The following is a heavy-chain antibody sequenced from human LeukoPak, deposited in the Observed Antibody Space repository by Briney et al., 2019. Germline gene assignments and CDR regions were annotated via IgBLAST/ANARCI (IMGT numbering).Heavy chain of an antibody. V-gene: IGHV3-23*01. CDR2: ISGSGGST. Sequence: GGSLRLSCAASGFTFSSYAMSWVRQAPGKGLEWVSGISGSGGSTYYADSVKGRFTISRDNSRNTLFLQMNSLRAEDTAVYYCAQDGGVAAAGPPQWGQGTLVTVSS. D-gene: IGHD6-13*01. CDR1: GFTFSSYA. J-gene: IGHJ4*02. CDR3: AQDGGVAAAGPPQ.